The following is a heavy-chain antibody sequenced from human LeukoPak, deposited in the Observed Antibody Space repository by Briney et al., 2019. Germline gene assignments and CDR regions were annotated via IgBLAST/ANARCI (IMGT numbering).Heavy chain of an antibody. V-gene: IGHV1-24*01. J-gene: IGHJ4*02. CDR1: GYSFSSYG. D-gene: IGHD2-21*01. CDR2: FDPEDGET. CDR3: ATDPAYCGGDCYWVY. Sequence: GASVKVSCKASGYSFSSYGINWVRQATGQGLEWMGGFDPEDGETIYAQKFQGRVTMTEDTSTDTAYMELSSLRSEDTAVYYCATDPAYCGGDCYWVYWGQGTLVTVSS.